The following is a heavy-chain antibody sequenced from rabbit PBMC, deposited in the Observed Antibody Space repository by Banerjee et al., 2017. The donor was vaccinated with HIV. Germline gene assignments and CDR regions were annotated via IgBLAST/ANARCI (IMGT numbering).Heavy chain of an antibody. D-gene: IGHD2-1*01. Sequence: EESGGGLVQPEGSLTLTCTASGFSFSSGYWICWVRQAPGKGLEWIGCIGVGSGNTYYASWAKGRFTISKTSSTTVTLQMTSLTAADTATYFCAREGNYDDYGDYYFNLWGPGTLVTVS. CDR3: AREGNYDDYGDYYFNL. V-gene: IGHV1S45*01. CDR1: GFSFSSGYW. CDR2: IGVGSGNT. J-gene: IGHJ4*01.